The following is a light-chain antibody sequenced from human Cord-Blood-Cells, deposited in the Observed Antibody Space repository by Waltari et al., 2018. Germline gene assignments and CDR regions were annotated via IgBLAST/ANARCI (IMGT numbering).Light chain of an antibody. CDR2: AAS. CDR1: QSISSY. Sequence: ESQMPPSPSSLSVCVGYRVTLTCRASQSISSYLNWYQQKPGKAPKLLIYAASSLQSGVPSRFSGSGSGTDFTLTISSLQPEDFATYYCQQSYSTPRTFGQGTKVEIK. J-gene: IGKJ1*01. V-gene: IGKV1-39*01. CDR3: QQSYSTPRT.